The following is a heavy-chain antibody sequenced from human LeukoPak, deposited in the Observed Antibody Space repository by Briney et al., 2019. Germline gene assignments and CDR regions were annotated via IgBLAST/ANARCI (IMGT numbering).Heavy chain of an antibody. J-gene: IGHJ4*02. D-gene: IGHD3-10*01. CDR1: GFTLSNYA. V-gene: IGHV3-23*01. CDR3: AKRGVVVRGVLVFGFHKEAYYFDH. CDR2: IRESGGGT. Sequence: GGSLRLSCAASGFTLSNYAMNWFRQTPGKGLEWVSGIRESGGGTYYTDSVKGRFTISRDNAKNTLYLQMNSLRAEDTAVYYCAKRGVVVRGVLVFGFHKEAYYFDHWGQGSLVNVSS.